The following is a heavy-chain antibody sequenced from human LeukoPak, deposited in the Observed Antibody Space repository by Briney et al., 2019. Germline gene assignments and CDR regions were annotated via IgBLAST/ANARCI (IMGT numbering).Heavy chain of an antibody. V-gene: IGHV3-15*01. CDR2: IISKTGGGAT. J-gene: IGHJ4*02. Sequence: PGESLRLSCVASGFTFTNAWMSWVRQAPGKGLEWVGRIISKTGGGATDYTAPVKGRFTISRDDSKNTLYLQMNSLNTEDTGVYFCTTNHFNWGQGTLVTVSS. CDR1: GFTFTNAW. CDR3: TTNHFN. D-gene: IGHD3-3*02.